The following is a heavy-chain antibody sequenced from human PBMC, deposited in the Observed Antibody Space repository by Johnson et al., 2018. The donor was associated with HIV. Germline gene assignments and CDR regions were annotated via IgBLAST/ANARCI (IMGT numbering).Heavy chain of an antibody. CDR2: ISYDGSNK. CDR1: GFTFSSAW. D-gene: IGHD1-26*01. J-gene: IGHJ3*02. V-gene: IGHV3-7*03. Sequence: EVQLVESGGGLVQPGGSLRLSCVASGFTFSSAWMSWVRQAPGKGLDWVAVISYDGSNKYYADSVKGRFTISRDNAKKSLYLQMNSLRADDTALYYCARVLVAADYAFDIWGQGTMVTVSS. CDR3: ARVLVAADYAFDI.